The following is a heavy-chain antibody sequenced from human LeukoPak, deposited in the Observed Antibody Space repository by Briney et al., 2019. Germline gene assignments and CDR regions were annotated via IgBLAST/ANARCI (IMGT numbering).Heavy chain of an antibody. CDR3: GSRRTAMFGVIKGPIDY. CDR1: GGSISGYN. Sequence: SETLSLTCTVSGGSISGYNWSWIRQLPGKGLEWIGYIYYSGSTDNNPSLKSRVTISVDTSKNQFSLKLTSVTAADTAVYYCGSRRTAMFGVIKGPIDYWGQGTLVTVSS. D-gene: IGHD3-3*01. J-gene: IGHJ4*02. CDR2: IYYSGST. V-gene: IGHV4-59*12.